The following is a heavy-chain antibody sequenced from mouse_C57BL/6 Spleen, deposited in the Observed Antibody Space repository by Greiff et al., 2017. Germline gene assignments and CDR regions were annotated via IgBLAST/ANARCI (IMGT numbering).Heavy chain of an antibody. CDR2: IYPSDSET. D-gene: IGHD1-1*01. J-gene: IGHJ1*03. CDR3: ARHYGSRYWYFDV. Sequence: VQLQQPGAELVRPGSSVKLSCKASGYTFTSYWMDWVKQRPGQGLEWIGNIYPSDSETHYNQKFKDKATLTVDKSSSTAYMQLSSLTSEDSAVYYCARHYGSRYWYFDVWGTGTTVTVSS. V-gene: IGHV1-61*01. CDR1: GYTFTSYW.